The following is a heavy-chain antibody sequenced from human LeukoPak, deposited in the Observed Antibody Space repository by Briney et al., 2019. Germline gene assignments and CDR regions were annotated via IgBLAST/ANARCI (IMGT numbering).Heavy chain of an antibody. Sequence: GGSLRLSCAASGFTFSGSAMHWVRQASGKGLEWVGRIRSKANSYATAYAASVKGRFTISRDNSKNTLYLQMNSLRAEDTAVYYCARNLYYYDSSGYYYYWGQGTLVTVSS. CDR3: ARNLYYYDSSGYYYY. D-gene: IGHD3-22*01. J-gene: IGHJ4*02. V-gene: IGHV3-73*01. CDR2: IRSKANSYAT. CDR1: GFTFSGSA.